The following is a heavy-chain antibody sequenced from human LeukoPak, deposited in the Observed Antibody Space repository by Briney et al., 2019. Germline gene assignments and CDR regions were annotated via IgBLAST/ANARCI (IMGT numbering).Heavy chain of an antibody. Sequence: GGSLRLSCAASGFTFSTYWMSWVRQAPGKGPEWVANIKKDGSEKYYMDSVKDRFTISRDNAENSVYLQMNSLRAEDTAVYFCASEGVHCSGGSCLKAYWGQGTQVTVSS. D-gene: IGHD2-15*01. CDR3: ASEGVHCSGGSCLKAY. V-gene: IGHV3-7*03. CDR1: GFTFSTYW. J-gene: IGHJ4*02. CDR2: IKKDGSEK.